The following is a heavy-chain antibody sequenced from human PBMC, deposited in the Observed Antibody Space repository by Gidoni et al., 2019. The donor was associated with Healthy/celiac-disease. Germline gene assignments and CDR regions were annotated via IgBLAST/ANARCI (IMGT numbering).Heavy chain of an antibody. CDR2: IIPIFGHA. V-gene: IGHV1-69*01. Sequence: QVQLVQSGAEVKKPGSSVKVSCKASGGTFSSYAISWVRRAPGQGLEWMGGIIPIFGHANYAQKFQGRVTITADESTSTAYMELSSLRSEDTAVYYCARDRVPYYYDSSGYYYVVYWGQGTLVTVSS. D-gene: IGHD3-22*01. CDR1: GGTFSSYA. CDR3: ARDRVPYYYDSSGYYYVVY. J-gene: IGHJ4*02.